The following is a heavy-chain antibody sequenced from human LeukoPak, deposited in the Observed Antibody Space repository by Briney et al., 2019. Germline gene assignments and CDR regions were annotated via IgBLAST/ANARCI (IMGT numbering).Heavy chain of an antibody. CDR1: GGSFSGYY. CDR3: ARVSSDFWSGYYTIDY. CDR2: INHSGST. D-gene: IGHD3-3*01. Sequence: SETLSLTCAVYGGSFSGYYWSWIRQPPGKGLEWIGEINHSGSTNYNPSLKSRVTISVDTSKNQFSLKLSSVTAADTAVYYCARVSSDFWSGYYTIDYWGQGTLVTVSS. V-gene: IGHV4-34*01. J-gene: IGHJ4*02.